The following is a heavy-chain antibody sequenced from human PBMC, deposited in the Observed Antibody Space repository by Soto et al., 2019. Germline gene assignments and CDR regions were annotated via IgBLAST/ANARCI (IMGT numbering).Heavy chain of an antibody. CDR1: GFTFSSYA. D-gene: IGHD2-2*01. V-gene: IGHV3-23*01. CDR2: ISGSGGST. J-gene: IGHJ6*02. CDR3: ARGVVEEAGPGGMEV. Sequence: EVQLLESGGGLVQPGGSLRLSCAASGFTFSSYAMSWVRQAPGKGLEWVSAISGSGGSTYYADSVKGRFTISRDNSKNTLYLQMNGRRAEDTAVYYCARGVVEEAGPGGMEVWGQGTTVTVS.